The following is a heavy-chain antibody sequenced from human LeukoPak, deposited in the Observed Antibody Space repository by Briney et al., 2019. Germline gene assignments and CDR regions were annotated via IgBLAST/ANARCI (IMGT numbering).Heavy chain of an antibody. V-gene: IGHV6-1*01. CDR2: TYYRSKWYN. CDR3: ARKRLSADSFDF. J-gene: IGHJ3*01. D-gene: IGHD4/OR15-4a*01. CDR1: GDSVSSNSTA. Sequence: SQTLSLTCAISGDSVSSNSTACNWIRQSPSRGLEWLGKTYYRSKWYNDYTLSVKSRITFNPDTSKNQFSLQLNSVTPEDTAVYYCARKRLSADSFDFWGQGTMVTVSS.